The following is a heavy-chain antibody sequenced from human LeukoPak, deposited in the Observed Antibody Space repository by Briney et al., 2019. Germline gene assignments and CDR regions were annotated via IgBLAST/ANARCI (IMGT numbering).Heavy chain of an antibody. V-gene: IGHV4-59*12. CDR2: IYYSGST. CDR1: GGSISSYY. D-gene: IGHD4-17*01. CDR3: ARCTVTTGVIP. Sequence: PSETLSLTCTVSGGSISSYYWSWIRQPPGKGLEWIGYIYYSGSTNYNPSLKSRVTISVDKSKNQFSLKLSSVTAADTAVYYCARCTVTTGVIPWGQGTLVTVSS. J-gene: IGHJ4*02.